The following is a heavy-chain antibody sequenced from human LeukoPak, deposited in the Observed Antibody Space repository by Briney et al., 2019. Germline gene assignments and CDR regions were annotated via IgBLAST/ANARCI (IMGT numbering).Heavy chain of an antibody. CDR2: IYPGDSDT. D-gene: IGHD2-15*01. J-gene: IGHJ6*02. CDR1: GYSFTSYW. V-gene: IGHV5-51*01. Sequence: GESLKISCKGSGYSFTSYWIGWVRQMPGKGLEWMGIIYPGDSDTRYSPSFQGQVTISADKSISTAYLQWSSLKASDTAMYYCARNLGYCSGGSCYGDYYGMDVWGQGTTVTVSS. CDR3: ARNLGYCSGGSCYGDYYGMDV.